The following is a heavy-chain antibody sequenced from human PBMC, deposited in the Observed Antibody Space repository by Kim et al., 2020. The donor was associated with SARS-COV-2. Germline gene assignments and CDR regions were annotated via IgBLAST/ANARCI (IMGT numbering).Heavy chain of an antibody. V-gene: IGHV3-23*01. CDR2: ISGSGGST. D-gene: IGHD6-13*01. CDR3: VKAARGAAAPENWFDP. J-gene: IGHJ5*02. CDR1: GFTFSSYA. Sequence: GGSLRLSCAASGFTFSSYAMSWVRQAPGKGLEWVSAISGSGGSTYYADSVKGRFTISRDNSKNTLYLQMNSLRAEDTAVYYCVKAARGAAAPENWFDPWGQGTLVTVSS.